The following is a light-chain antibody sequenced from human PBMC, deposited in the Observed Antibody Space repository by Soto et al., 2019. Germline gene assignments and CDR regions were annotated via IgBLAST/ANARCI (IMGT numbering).Light chain of an antibody. CDR2: GAS. Sequence: DIQMTQSPSSLSASVGDRVTITCRASQGISSYLAWYQQKPGKVPKLLIYGASTLHSGVPSRFSGSGSGTDFTLTINSLQPEDVATYYCQRYNSVPNTCGPGTKVDIK. CDR1: QGISSY. V-gene: IGKV1-27*01. CDR3: QRYNSVPNT. J-gene: IGKJ3*01.